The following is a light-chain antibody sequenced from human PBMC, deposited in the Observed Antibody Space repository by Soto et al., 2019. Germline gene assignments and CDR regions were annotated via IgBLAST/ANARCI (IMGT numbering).Light chain of an antibody. CDR2: SNN. CDR1: SSNIGSNT. V-gene: IGLV1-44*01. CDR3: AAWDDSLNGYV. J-gene: IGLJ1*01. Sequence: QPVLTQPPPASGTPGQRVTISCSGSSSNIGSNTVNWYQQLPGTAPKLLIYSNNQRPSGVPDRFSGSKSGTSASLAISGLQSEDEADYYCAAWDDSLNGYVFGTGTKLTVL.